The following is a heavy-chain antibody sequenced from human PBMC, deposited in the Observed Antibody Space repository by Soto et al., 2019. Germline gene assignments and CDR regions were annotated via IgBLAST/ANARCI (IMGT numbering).Heavy chain of an antibody. CDR2: ISMSGTTM. CDR1: RFSFSRYA. J-gene: IGHJ5*02. Sequence: EVRLVESGGGLAQPGGSLRLSCAASRFSFSRYAMNWVRQSPGKGLEWVSYISMSGTTMFYAESVKGRFTISRDNAEKSLYLQMNSLRDEDTAMYYCARDAIGDATNWFDPWGQGTLVTVSS. V-gene: IGHV3-48*02. CDR3: ARDAIGDATNWFDP.